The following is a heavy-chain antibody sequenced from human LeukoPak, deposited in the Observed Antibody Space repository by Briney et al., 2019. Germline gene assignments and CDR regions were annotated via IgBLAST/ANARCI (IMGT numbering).Heavy chain of an antibody. V-gene: IGHV4-34*01. CDR1: GGSFSGYY. J-gene: IGHJ6*02. CDR2: INHSGST. D-gene: IGHD3-22*01. Sequence: SETLSLTCAVYGGSFSGYYWSWIRQPPGKGLEWIGEINHSGSTNYNPSPKSRVTISVDTSKNQFSLKLSSVTAADTAVYYCARTMPYYYDSSGLGVWGQGTTVTVSS. CDR3: ARTMPYYYDSSGLGV.